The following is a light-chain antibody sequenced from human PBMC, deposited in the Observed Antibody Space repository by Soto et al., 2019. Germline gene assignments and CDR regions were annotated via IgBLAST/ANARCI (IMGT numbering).Light chain of an antibody. CDR1: SSNIGNNY. J-gene: IGLJ2*01. Sequence: QSALTQPPSVSAAPGPKVTISCSGSSSNIGNNYVSWYQQLPGTAPKLLIYDNNKRPSGIPDRFSGSKSGTSATLGITGLQTGDEADYYCGTWDSSLGVFGGGTKLTVL. V-gene: IGLV1-51*01. CDR3: GTWDSSLGV. CDR2: DNN.